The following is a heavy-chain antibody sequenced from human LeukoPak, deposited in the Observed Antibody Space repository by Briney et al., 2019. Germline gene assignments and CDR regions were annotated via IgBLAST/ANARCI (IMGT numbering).Heavy chain of an antibody. J-gene: IGHJ4*02. D-gene: IGHD3-22*01. CDR3: ARLDYYDSSGSSRGNFDY. Sequence: GESLKISCKGSGYSFTSYWIGWVRQMPGKGLEWMGIIYPGDSDTRYSPSFQGQVTISADKSISTAYLQWSSLKASDTATYYCARLDYYDSSGSSRGNFDYWGQGTLVTVSS. CDR1: GYSFTSYW. CDR2: IYPGDSDT. V-gene: IGHV5-51*01.